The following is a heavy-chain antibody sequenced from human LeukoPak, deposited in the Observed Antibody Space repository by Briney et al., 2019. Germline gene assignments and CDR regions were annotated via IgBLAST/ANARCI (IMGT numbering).Heavy chain of an antibody. Sequence: RGESLQISCKGSGYTFTSYWISWVRQMPGKGLEWRGRIDPSDSYTNYSPSFQGHVTISADKSISTAYLQWSSLKASDTAMYYCARLRFWGNWFDPWGQGTLVTVSS. CDR2: IDPSDSYT. V-gene: IGHV5-10-1*01. J-gene: IGHJ5*02. CDR1: GYTFTSYW. D-gene: IGHD3-16*01. CDR3: ARLRFWGNWFDP.